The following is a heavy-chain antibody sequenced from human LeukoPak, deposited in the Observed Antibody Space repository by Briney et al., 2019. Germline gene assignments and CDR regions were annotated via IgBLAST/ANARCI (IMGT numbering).Heavy chain of an antibody. CDR3: ARGYCSSTSCLYGMDV. CDR1: GFTFDDYG. J-gene: IGHJ6*02. V-gene: IGHV3-20*01. CDR2: INWNGGST. D-gene: IGHD2-2*01. Sequence: PGGSLRLSCAASGFTFDDYGMSWVRQAPGKGLEWVFGINWNGGSTGYTDSVKGRFNISRDNAKNSLYLQMNSLRAEDTALYHCARGYCSSTSCLYGMDVWGQGTTVTVSS.